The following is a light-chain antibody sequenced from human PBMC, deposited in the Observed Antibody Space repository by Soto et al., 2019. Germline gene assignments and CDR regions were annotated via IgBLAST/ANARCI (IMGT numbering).Light chain of an antibody. CDR3: TSYAGSNLWV. Sequence: QSALTQPPSASGSPGQSVTISCTGTSSDVGGYNYVSWYQQYPGKAPKLMIYDVSKRPSGVPDRFSGSKSGKTASLTVSGLQPEDEADYYCTSYAGSNLWVFGGGTKLTVL. J-gene: IGLJ3*02. V-gene: IGLV2-8*01. CDR2: DVS. CDR1: SSDVGGYNY.